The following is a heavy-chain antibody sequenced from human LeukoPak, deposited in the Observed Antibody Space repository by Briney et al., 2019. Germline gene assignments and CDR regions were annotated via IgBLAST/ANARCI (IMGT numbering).Heavy chain of an antibody. V-gene: IGHV4-4*07. CDR3: ARDSSSGYYYYYMDV. CDR2: IYTSGST. D-gene: IGHD6-6*01. J-gene: IGHJ6*03. Sequence: SETLSLTCTVSGGSISSYYWSWIRQPAGKGLEWIGRIYTSGSTNYNPSLKSRVTMSVDRSKNQFSLKLSSVNAADTAVYYCARDSSSGYYYYYMDVWGKGTTVTVSS. CDR1: GGSISSYY.